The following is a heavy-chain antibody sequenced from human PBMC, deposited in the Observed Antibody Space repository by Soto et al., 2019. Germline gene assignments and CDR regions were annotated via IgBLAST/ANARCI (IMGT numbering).Heavy chain of an antibody. J-gene: IGHJ5*02. Sequence: ASVKVSCKASGYIFTGYYMHWVRQAPGQGLEWMGWINPNSGDTNYTQKFQGWVTMTRDTSISTAYMELSRLRSDDTAVYYCSRGRSPYYGYFDPWGPGTLVTVSS. V-gene: IGHV1-2*04. CDR1: GYIFTGYY. CDR3: SRGRSPYYGYFDP. CDR2: INPNSGDT. D-gene: IGHD3-3*01.